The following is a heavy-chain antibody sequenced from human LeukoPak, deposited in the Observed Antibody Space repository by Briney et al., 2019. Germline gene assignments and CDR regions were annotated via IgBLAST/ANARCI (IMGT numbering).Heavy chain of an antibody. CDR3: ARHGGVGPKRDYFDY. CDR1: GYTFTGYY. D-gene: IGHD3-16*01. CDR2: LSTDNGDT. V-gene: IGHV1-18*04. J-gene: IGHJ4*02. Sequence: GASVEVSRKASGYTFTGYYIHWVRQAPGQGLEWMGWLSTDNGDTNYAQNLQGRVTMTTDTSTTTAHMELRSLRSDDTAVYYCARHGGVGPKRDYFDYWGPGTLVTVSS.